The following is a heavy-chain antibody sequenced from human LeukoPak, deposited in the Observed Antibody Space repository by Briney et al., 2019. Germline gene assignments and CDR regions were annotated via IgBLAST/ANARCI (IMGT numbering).Heavy chain of an antibody. CDR3: ASLLRIVVVITSAFDI. Sequence: ASVKVSCKVSGYTLTELSMHWVRQAPGKGLEWMGGFDPEDGETIYAQKFQGRVTMTEDTSTDTAYMELSSLRSEDTAVYYCASLLRIVVVITSAFDIWSQGTMVTVSS. D-gene: IGHD3-22*01. CDR2: FDPEDGET. CDR1: GYTLTELS. J-gene: IGHJ3*02. V-gene: IGHV1-24*01.